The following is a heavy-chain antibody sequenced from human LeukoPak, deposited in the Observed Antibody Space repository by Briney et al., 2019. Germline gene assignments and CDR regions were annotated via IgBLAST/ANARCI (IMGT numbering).Heavy chain of an antibody. V-gene: IGHV3-9*01. J-gene: IGHJ4*02. CDR2: ISWNSGSI. D-gene: IGHD3-16*01. Sequence: PGGSLRLSCAASGFTFDDYAMHWVRQAPGKGPEWVSGISWNSGSIGYADSVKGRFTISRDNAKNSLYLQINSLRVEDTAFYYCARGGELVGSYFDFWGQGTLVTVSS. CDR3: ARGGELVGSYFDF. CDR1: GFTFDDYA.